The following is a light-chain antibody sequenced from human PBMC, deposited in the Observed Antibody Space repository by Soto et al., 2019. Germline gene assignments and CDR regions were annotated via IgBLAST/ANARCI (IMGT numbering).Light chain of an antibody. CDR1: QSISTS. CDR2: DAS. J-gene: IGKJ1*01. CDR3: QQRYSWTLGT. V-gene: IGKV3-11*01. Sequence: EIVLTQSPATLSLSPGERATLSCRASQSISTSLAWYQQKPGQSPRLLISDASVRAAGIPARFNGSGSGTDFTLTISGLEPADSAVYFYQQRYSWTLGTFGQGTKVDIK.